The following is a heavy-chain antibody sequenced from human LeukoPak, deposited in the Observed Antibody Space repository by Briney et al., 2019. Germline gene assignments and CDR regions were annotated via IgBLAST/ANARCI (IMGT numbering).Heavy chain of an antibody. Sequence: GGSLRLSCAASGFTFSSYWMHWVRQAPGKGLVWVSRINTDGCYVTYADSVKGRFTISRDNAKNTLYLQMNSLKTEDTAVYYCTTGYCSSTSCSKGIEYWGQGTLVTVSS. CDR1: GFTFSSYW. CDR2: INTDGCYV. CDR3: TTGYCSSTSCSKGIEY. D-gene: IGHD2-2*01. V-gene: IGHV3-74*01. J-gene: IGHJ4*02.